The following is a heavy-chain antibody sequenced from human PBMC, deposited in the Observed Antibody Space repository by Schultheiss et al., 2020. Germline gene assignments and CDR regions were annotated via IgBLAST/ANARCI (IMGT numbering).Heavy chain of an antibody. CDR2: ISSSGSTI. CDR1: GFTFDDYA. J-gene: IGHJ2*01. CDR3: AKLRRTWYCDL. Sequence: SLRLSCAASGFTFDDYAMHWVRQAPGKGLEWVSYISSSGSTIYYADSVKGRFTISRDNAKNSLYLQMNSLRAEDTDLYYCAKLRRTWYCDLWGRGHLVTVAS. V-gene: IGHV3-9*01.